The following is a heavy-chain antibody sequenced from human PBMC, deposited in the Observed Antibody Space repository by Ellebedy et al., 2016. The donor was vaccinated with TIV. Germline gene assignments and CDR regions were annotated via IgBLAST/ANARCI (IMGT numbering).Heavy chain of an antibody. CDR2: INPNNGGT. V-gene: IGHV1-2*02. D-gene: IGHD5-12*01. Sequence: AASVKVSCKASGYTFTAYSMHWVRQAPGQGLEWMGWINPNNGGTNYAQKFRGRVTMTRDRSTTTVYMELSGLRSDDTAMYACERDGYRTDYWGQGTLATVSS. CDR3: ERDGYRTDY. J-gene: IGHJ4*02. CDR1: GYTFTAYS.